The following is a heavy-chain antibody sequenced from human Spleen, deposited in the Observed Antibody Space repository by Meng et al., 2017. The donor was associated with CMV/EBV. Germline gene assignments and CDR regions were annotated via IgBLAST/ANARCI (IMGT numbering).Heavy chain of an antibody. CDR1: GGAVSSGGYY. Sequence: QVQLQELSPRLVKPSQPLSLTCTVSGGAVSSGGYYWTWIRQHPGKGLEWFGHIYYSGSTFYNPSLKRRVIISIDTSKNQFSLNLRSVTAADTAVYYCARVSSGWDYFDYWGQGTLVTVSS. CDR2: IYYSGST. D-gene: IGHD6-19*01. V-gene: IGHV4-31*03. J-gene: IGHJ4*02. CDR3: ARVSSGWDYFDY.